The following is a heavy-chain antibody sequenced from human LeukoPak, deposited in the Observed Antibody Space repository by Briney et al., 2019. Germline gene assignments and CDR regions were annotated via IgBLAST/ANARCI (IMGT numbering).Heavy chain of an antibody. V-gene: IGHV3-23*01. CDR1: GFTFSSYA. J-gene: IGHJ5*02. D-gene: IGHD6-13*01. Sequence: GGSLRLSCAASGFTFSSYAMSWVRQAPWKGLEWVSAISGSGGSTYYADSVKGRFTISRDNSKNTLYLQMNSLRAEDTAVYYCAKDSTSTYSSSWYIPWFDPWGQGTLVTVSS. CDR2: ISGSGGST. CDR3: AKDSTSTYSSSWYIPWFDP.